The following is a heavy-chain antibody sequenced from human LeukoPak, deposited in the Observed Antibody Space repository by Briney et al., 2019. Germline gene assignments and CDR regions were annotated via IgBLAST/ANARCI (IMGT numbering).Heavy chain of an antibody. V-gene: IGHV3-11*01. CDR3: AKLGKDTSMAPSDY. CDR2: ISSSGSAM. D-gene: IGHD5-18*01. J-gene: IGHJ4*02. Sequence: PGGCLRLSCAASGFTFSDVYMSWIRQAPGKRLEWVSYISSSGSAMYYADSMKGRFTVSRDNAKNSLYLQMNSLRAEDTAMYYCAKLGKDTSMAPSDYWGQGTLVTVSS. CDR1: GFTFSDVY.